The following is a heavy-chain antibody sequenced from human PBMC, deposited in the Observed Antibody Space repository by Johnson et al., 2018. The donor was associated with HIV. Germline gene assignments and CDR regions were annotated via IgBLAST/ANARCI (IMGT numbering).Heavy chain of an antibody. V-gene: IGHV3-23*03. CDR1: GFTFSSYA. CDR3: AKDISSVNKIRGLIAPALENHGMDV. Sequence: VQLVESGGGLVQPGGSLRLSCAASGFTFSSYAMNWVRQAPGKGLEWVSVIYSGGSTYYADSVKGRFTISRDNSKNTLYLQISDLRAEDTAVYYCAKDISSVNKIRGLIAPALENHGMDVWGQGTMVTVS. D-gene: IGHD3-10*01. J-gene: IGHJ3*01. CDR2: IYSGGST.